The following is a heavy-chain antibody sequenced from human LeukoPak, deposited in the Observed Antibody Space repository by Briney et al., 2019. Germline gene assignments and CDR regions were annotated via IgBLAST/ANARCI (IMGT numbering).Heavy chain of an antibody. Sequence: GGALRLSCAASGFTFSSYWMHWVRQAPGKGLVWVSRINSDGSSTSYADSVKGRFTISRDNAKNTLYLQMNSLRAEDTAVYYCARDRGYGDYPKDFDYWGQGTLVTVSS. D-gene: IGHD4-17*01. CDR3: ARDRGYGDYPKDFDY. CDR1: GFTFSSYW. J-gene: IGHJ4*02. CDR2: INSDGSST. V-gene: IGHV3-74*01.